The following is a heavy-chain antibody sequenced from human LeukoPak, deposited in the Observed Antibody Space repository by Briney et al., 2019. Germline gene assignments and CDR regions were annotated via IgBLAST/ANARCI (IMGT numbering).Heavy chain of an antibody. V-gene: IGHV3-23*01. J-gene: IGHJ3*01. CDR1: GFTFSGSA. CDR2: ISYSGANS. D-gene: IGHD3-16*02. CDR3: ARDMQLST. Sequence: PGGSLRVYCAASGFTFSGSAMGWVRQAPGEGLEWVSLISYSGANSYYTDSVRGRFTISRDNSKDTLFLQMNSLRAEDTAIYYCARDMQLSTWGLGTMVNVSS.